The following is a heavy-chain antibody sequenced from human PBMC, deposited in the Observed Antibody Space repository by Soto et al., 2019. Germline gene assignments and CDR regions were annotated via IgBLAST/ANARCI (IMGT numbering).Heavy chain of an antibody. CDR2: IWYDGSNK. Sequence: QVQLVESGGGVVQPGRSLRLSCAASGFTFSSYGMHWVRQAPGKGLEWVAVIWYDGSNKYYADSVKGRFTISRDNSKNTLYLQMNSLKAEDTAVYYCARGEPERRWNCVDPLAWGQGTLVTVSS. CDR3: ARGEPERRWNCVDPLA. J-gene: IGHJ5*02. CDR1: GFTFSSYG. V-gene: IGHV3-33*01. D-gene: IGHD1-7*01.